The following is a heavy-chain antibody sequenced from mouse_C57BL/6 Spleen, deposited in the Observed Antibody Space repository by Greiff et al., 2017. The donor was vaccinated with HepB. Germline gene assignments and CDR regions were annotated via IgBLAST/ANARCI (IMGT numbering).Heavy chain of an antibody. J-gene: IGHJ4*01. CDR1: GFTFTDYY. CDR2: IRNKANGYTT. CDR3: ARYDPYAMDY. Sequence: EVKVEESGGGLVQPGGSLSLSCAASGFTFTDYYMSWVRQPPGKALEWLGFIRNKANGYTTEYSASVKGRFTISRDNSQSILYLQMNALRAEDSATYYCARYDPYAMDYWGQGTSVTVSS. V-gene: IGHV7-3*01.